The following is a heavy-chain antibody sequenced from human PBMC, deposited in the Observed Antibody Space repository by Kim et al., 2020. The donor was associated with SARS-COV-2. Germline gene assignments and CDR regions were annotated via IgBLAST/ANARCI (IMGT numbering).Heavy chain of an antibody. CDR2: IKSKTDGGTT. J-gene: IGHJ3*02. D-gene: IGHD5-12*01. Sequence: GGSLRLSCAASGFTFSNAWMSWVRQAPGKGLEWVGRIKSKTDGGTTDYAAPVKGRFTISRDDSKNTLYLQMNSPKTEDTAVYYCTTEGDGYNLGHDAFDIWGQGTMVTVSS. CDR1: GFTFSNAW. V-gene: IGHV3-15*01. CDR3: TTEGDGYNLGHDAFDI.